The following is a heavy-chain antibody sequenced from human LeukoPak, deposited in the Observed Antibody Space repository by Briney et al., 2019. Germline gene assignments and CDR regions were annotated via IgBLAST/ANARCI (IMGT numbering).Heavy chain of an antibody. CDR2: FDPEDGET. CDR1: GYTLTELS. V-gene: IGHV1-24*01. CDR3: ATWGSWELGSYYFDY. D-gene: IGHD1-26*01. Sequence: ASVKVSCKVSGYTLTELSMHWVRQAPGKGLEWMGGFDPEDGETIYAQKFQGRVTMTEDTSTDTAYMELSSLRSEDAAVYYCATWGSWELGSYYFDYWGQGTLVTVSS. J-gene: IGHJ4*02.